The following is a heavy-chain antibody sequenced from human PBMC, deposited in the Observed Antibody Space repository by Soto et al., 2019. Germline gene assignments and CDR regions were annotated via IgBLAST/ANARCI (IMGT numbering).Heavy chain of an antibody. D-gene: IGHD6-19*01. Sequence: ASVKVPCKASGFTLSDYGFSWVRQAPGRGLEWMGWISAFNGETNYTQKSEGRVAMTTDAATTTAYMELRSLTVDDTAVYYCVRDQQWLLPVPLNFDSWGQGIVVTVSS. V-gene: IGHV1-18*01. CDR1: GFTLSDYG. CDR2: ISAFNGET. CDR3: VRDQQWLLPVPLNFDS. J-gene: IGHJ4*02.